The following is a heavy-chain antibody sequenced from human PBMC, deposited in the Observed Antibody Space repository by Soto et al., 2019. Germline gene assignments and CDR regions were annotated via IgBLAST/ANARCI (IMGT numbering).Heavy chain of an antibody. CDR2: IYHTGST. V-gene: IGHV4-59*06. J-gene: IGHJ4*02. CDR1: GGSISSYY. D-gene: IGHD3-9*01. CDR3: ARDSYDILTGRKYYFAY. Sequence: TSETLSLTCTVSGGSISSYYWSWIRQPPGKGLEWIGYIYHTGSTYYNPSLKSRVTMSVDTSKNQFSLKLSSVTAADTTVYYCARDSYDILTGRKYYFAYWGQGTLVTVSS.